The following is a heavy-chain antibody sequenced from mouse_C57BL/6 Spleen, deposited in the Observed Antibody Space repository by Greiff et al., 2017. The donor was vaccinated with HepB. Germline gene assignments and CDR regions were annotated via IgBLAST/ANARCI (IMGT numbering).Heavy chain of an antibody. J-gene: IGHJ2*01. Sequence: EVQVVESGGGLVKPGGSLKLSCAASGFTFSSYAMSWVRQTPEKRLEWVATISDGGSYTYYPDNVKGRFTISRDNAKNNLYLQMSHLKSEDTAMYYCAREGGLRGYYFDYWGQGTTLTVSS. V-gene: IGHV5-4*01. CDR3: AREGGLRGYYFDY. D-gene: IGHD3-3*01. CDR2: ISDGGSYT. CDR1: GFTFSSYA.